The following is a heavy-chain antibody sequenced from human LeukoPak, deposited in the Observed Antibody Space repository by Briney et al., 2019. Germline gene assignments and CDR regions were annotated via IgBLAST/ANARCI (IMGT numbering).Heavy chain of an antibody. CDR2: ITSDSSTR. CDR1: GFTFSSHS. CDR3: ARAVRGVRRYFDY. D-gene: IGHD3-10*01. J-gene: IGHJ4*02. Sequence: PGGSLRLSCAASGFTFSSHSMNWVRQAPGQGLEWVSYITSDSSTRFYADSVKGRFTISRDNAKNSLYLQMNSLRAEDTAVYYCARAVRGVRRYFDYWGQGTLVTVSS. V-gene: IGHV3-48*04.